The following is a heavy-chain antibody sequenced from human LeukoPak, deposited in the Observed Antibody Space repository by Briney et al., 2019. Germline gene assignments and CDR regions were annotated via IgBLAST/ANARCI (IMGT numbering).Heavy chain of an antibody. V-gene: IGHV3-7*01. CDR2: IKQDGSEK. Sequence: SGGSLRLSCAASGFTFSSYWMSWVRQAPGKGLEWVANIKQDGSEKYYVDSVKGRFTISRDNAKNSLYLQMNSLRAEDTAVYYCARTEWSSGWPALYYYYYYMDVWGKGTTVTVSS. D-gene: IGHD6-19*01. CDR3: ARTEWSSGWPALYYYYYYMDV. J-gene: IGHJ6*03. CDR1: GFTFSSYW.